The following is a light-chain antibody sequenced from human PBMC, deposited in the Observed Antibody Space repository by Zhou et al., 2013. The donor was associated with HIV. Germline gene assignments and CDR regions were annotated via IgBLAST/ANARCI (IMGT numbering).Light chain of an antibody. CDR3: QHYANLPQVI. J-gene: IGKJ5*01. CDR1: QIISSY. V-gene: IGKV1-33*01. Sequence: DIQMTQSPSSLSASVGDRVTITCRASQIISSYLNWYQQKPGKAPKLLIYDASNLETGVPSRFSGRGSGTDFTFTISAMQPEDIATYYCQHYANLPQVIFGHGTRLDLK. CDR2: DAS.